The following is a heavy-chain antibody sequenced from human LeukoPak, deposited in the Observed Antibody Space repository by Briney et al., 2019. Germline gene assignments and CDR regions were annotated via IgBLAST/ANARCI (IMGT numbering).Heavy chain of an antibody. D-gene: IGHD1-26*01. V-gene: IGHV4-38-2*02. J-gene: IGHJ4*02. CDR1: GHSISSAYY. CDR3: ARDLRGSYTPYFDY. CDR2: IYHSGNT. Sequence: PSETLSLTCTVSGHSISSAYYWGWIRQPPGKGLEWIGSIYHSGNTYYNPSLKSRVTISVDTSKNQFSLRLSSVTAADTAVYYCARDLRGSYTPYFDYWGQGVLVTVSS.